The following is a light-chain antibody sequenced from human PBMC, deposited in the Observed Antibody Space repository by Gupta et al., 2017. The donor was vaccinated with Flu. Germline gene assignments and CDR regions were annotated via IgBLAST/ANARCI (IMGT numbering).Light chain of an antibody. Sequence: QPVLTQPPSASGTPGQSVTISCSGSSPNIGSNTVNWYQQLQGTEPNNLIICNNQRPSGVPDRCFGAKTGGYASPVTSGVQSEEEADDYCAESDDSMNGPVFGGGTKLTVL. CDR1: SPNIGSNT. J-gene: IGLJ3*02. CDR2: CNN. CDR3: AESDDSMNGPV. V-gene: IGLV1-44*01.